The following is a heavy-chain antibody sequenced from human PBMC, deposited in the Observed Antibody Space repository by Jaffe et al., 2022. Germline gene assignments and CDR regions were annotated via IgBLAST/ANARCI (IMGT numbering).Heavy chain of an antibody. V-gene: IGHV4-4*02. CDR3: ARNWAAIHGDYDDTDAANWLDP. CDR1: GGSISANNW. CDR2: IYQSGST. Sequence: QVQLQESGPGLVKPSGTLSLTCVVSGGSISANNWWSWIRQSPGKGLEWIGEIYQSGSTNYNPSLKSRVTISVDKSKNQFSLNLRSVTAADTAVYYCARNWAAIHGDYDDTDAANWLDPWGQGTLVTVSS. D-gene: IGHD4-17*01. J-gene: IGHJ5*02.